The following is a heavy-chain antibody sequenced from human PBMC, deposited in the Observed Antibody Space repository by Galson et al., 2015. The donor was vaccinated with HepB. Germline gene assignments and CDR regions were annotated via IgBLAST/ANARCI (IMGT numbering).Heavy chain of an antibody. D-gene: IGHD4-17*01. CDR2: ISSYNGNT. Sequence: SVKVSCKASGYTFTSYGFNWVRQAPGQGLEWMGWISSYNGNTKYAQKLQDRVTMTTDTSTTTAYMEVRRLTSDDTAVYYCARDRYGDLDYWGQGTLVTVSS. V-gene: IGHV1-18*04. CDR1: GYTFTSYG. J-gene: IGHJ4*02. CDR3: ARDRYGDLDY.